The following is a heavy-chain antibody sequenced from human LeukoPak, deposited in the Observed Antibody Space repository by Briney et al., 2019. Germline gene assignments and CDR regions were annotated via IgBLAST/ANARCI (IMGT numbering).Heavy chain of an antibody. CDR1: GFTFSSYS. V-gene: IGHV3-21*01. CDR2: ISSSSSYI. J-gene: IGHJ4*02. CDR3: ARYGQQLVPDY. Sequence: GGSLRLSCAASGFTFSSYSMNWVRQAPGKGLEWVSSISSSSSYIYYADSVKGRFTIPRDNAKNSLYLQMNSLRAEDTAVYYCARYGQQLVPDYWGQGTLVTVSS. D-gene: IGHD6-13*01.